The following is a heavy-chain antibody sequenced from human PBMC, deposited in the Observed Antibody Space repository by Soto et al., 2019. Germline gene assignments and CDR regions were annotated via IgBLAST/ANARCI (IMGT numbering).Heavy chain of an antibody. V-gene: IGHV3-21*01. Sequence: EVQLVESGGGLVKPGGSLRLSCAASGFTFSSYSMNWVRQAPGKGLEWVSSISSSSYIYYADSVKGRFTISRDNAKNSLYLQMNSLRAEDTAVYYCAREVYGSGSYRTYWGQGTLVTVSS. CDR1: GFTFSSYS. J-gene: IGHJ4*02. CDR2: ISSSSYI. D-gene: IGHD3-10*01. CDR3: AREVYGSGSYRTY.